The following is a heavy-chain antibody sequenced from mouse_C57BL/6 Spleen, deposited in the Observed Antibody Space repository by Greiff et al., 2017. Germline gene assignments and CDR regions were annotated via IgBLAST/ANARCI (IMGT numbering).Heavy chain of an antibody. D-gene: IGHD2-4*01. CDR3: ARKSGITRNYVDY. CDR1: GFSLTSYG. CDR2: IWSGGST. J-gene: IGHJ2*01. V-gene: IGHV2-2*01. Sequence: VMLVESGPGLVQPSQSLSITCTVSGFSLTSYGVHWVRRSPGKGLEWLGVIWSGGSTDYNAAFISRLSISKDNSKSQFFFKMNSLQADDTAIYYCARKSGITRNYVDYWGQGTTLTVSS.